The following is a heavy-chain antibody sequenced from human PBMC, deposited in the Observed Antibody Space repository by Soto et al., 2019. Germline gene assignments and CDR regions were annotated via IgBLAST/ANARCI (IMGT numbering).Heavy chain of an antibody. Sequence: QVQLQESGPGLVKPSETLSLTCTVSGGSISSYYWSWIRQPPGKGLEWIGYMDYSGRTNYNPSLKSRVAISVDSSKNQFSLKLSSVTAADTPVYYCARASCISTSCYAWELGFDYCGQRTLVTVSS. J-gene: IGHJ4*02. CDR2: MDYSGRT. CDR1: GGSISSYY. CDR3: ARASCISTSCYAWELGFDY. V-gene: IGHV4-59*01. D-gene: IGHD2-2*01.